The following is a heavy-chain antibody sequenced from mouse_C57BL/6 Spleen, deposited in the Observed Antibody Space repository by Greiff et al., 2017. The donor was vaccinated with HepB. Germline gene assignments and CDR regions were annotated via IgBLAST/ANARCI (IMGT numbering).Heavy chain of an antibody. Sequence: EVQRVESGGGLVKPGGSLKLSCAASGFTFSSYAMSWVRQTPEKRLEWVATISDGGSYTYYPDNVKGRFTISRDNAKNNLYLQMSHLKSEDTAMYYCARDWGYGMNWYFDVWGTGTTVTVSS. J-gene: IGHJ1*03. D-gene: IGHD2-1*01. V-gene: IGHV5-4*01. CDR2: ISDGGSYT. CDR1: GFTFSSYA. CDR3: ARDWGYGMNWYFDV.